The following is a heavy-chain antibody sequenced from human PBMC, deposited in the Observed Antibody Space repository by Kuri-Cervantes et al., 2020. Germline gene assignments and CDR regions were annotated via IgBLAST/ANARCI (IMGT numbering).Heavy chain of an antibody. V-gene: IGHV4-34*04. J-gene: IGHJ3*01. D-gene: IGHD3-10*01. CDR2: INHKRST. Sequence: SETLTSTCAAYGGAFRGYDWNWIRQSPGGGLEWIGEINHKRSTNDNPSLKSRATISVDTSKNQFSLNLISVTAADTAVYYCASHLWNYNGAGKDSFDVWGQGTMVTVSS. CDR1: GGAFRGYD. CDR3: ASHLWNYNGAGKDSFDV.